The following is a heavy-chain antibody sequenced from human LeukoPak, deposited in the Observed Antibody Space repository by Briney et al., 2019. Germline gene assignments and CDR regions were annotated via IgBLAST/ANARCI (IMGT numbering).Heavy chain of an antibody. CDR1: GGSFSGYY. J-gene: IGHJ6*03. D-gene: IGHD6-6*01. Sequence: KPSETLSLTCAVYGGSFSGYYWSWIRQPPGKGLEWIGEINHSGSTNYNPSLKSRVTISVDTSKNQFSLKLSSVTAADTAVYYCARDKRLVRGFYYYYYYMDVWGKGTTVTVSS. CDR2: INHSGST. CDR3: ARDKRLVRGFYYYYYYMDV. V-gene: IGHV4-34*01.